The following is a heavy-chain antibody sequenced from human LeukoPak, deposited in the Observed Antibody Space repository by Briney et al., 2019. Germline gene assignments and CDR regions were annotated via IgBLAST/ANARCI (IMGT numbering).Heavy chain of an antibody. Sequence: GGPLRLSCATSGFIFSDYWMNWVRQAPGKGLEWVANINQQDGSEKYYVDSVKGRFTISRDNAKNSVYLQMNSPRVEDTAVYYCARGTTVSFWGQGTLVTVSS. CDR3: ARGTTVSF. J-gene: IGHJ4*02. V-gene: IGHV3-7*01. CDR1: GFIFSDYW. CDR2: INQQDGSEK. D-gene: IGHD4-17*01.